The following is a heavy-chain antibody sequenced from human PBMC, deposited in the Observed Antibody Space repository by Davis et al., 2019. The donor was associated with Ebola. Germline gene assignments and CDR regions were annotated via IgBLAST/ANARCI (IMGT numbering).Heavy chain of an antibody. CDR2: ISSSGSTI. CDR3: ARARDTIFGVVTSGWFDP. D-gene: IGHD3-3*01. Sequence: LSLTCTVSGDSISTSDHYWGWIRQPPGKGLEWVSYISSSGSTIYYADSVKGRFTISRDNAKNSLYLQMNSLRAEDTAVYYCARARDTIFGVVTSGWFDPWGQGTLVTVSS. J-gene: IGHJ5*02. V-gene: IGHV3-11*04. CDR1: GDSISTSDHY.